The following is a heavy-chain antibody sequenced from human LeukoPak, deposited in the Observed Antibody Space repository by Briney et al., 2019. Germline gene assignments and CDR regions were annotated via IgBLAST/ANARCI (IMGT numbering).Heavy chain of an antibody. V-gene: IGHV3-33*08. D-gene: IGHD6-19*01. CDR1: GFTFSSYW. Sequence: GGSLRLSCAASGFTFSSYWMNWARQAPGKGLEWVAFIWSDGSNDHYADSVKGRFTISRDNSKNTVCLQMNSLRVEDTAVYYCARDPSGSGWSLSDWGQGTPVTVSS. J-gene: IGHJ4*02. CDR3: ARDPSGSGWSLSD. CDR2: IWSDGSND.